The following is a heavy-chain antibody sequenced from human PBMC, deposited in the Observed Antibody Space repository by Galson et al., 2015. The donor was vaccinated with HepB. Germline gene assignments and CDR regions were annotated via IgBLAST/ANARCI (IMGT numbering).Heavy chain of an antibody. V-gene: IGHV3-30-3*01. CDR1: GFTFSSYA. CDR2: ISYDGSNK. J-gene: IGHJ2*01. Sequence: SLRLSCAASGFTFSSYAMHWVRQAPGKGLEWVAVISYDGSNKYYADSVKGRFTISRDNSKNTLYLQMNSLRAEDTAVYYCARGHIPVPGHYWYFDLWGRGTLVTVSS. CDR3: ARGHIPVPGHYWYFDL. D-gene: IGHD6-19*01.